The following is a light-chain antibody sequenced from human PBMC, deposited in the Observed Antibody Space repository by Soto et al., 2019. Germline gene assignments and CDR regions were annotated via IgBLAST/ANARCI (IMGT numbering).Light chain of an antibody. J-gene: IGKJ1*01. CDR3: QQYNNWPRT. CDR2: GAS. CDR1: QSVSSSY. Sequence: EIVLTQSPGTLSLSPGERATLSCRASQSVSSSYLAWYQQKPGQAPRLLIYGASSRATGIPARFGGSGSGTEFTLTISSLQSEDFAVYYCQQYNNWPRTFGQGTKVDIK. V-gene: IGKV3D-15*01.